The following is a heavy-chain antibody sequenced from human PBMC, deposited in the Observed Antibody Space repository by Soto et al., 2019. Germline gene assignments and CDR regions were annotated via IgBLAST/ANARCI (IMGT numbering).Heavy chain of an antibody. D-gene: IGHD1-26*01. Sequence: PSETLSLTCAVYGGSLRGYYWSCIRQPPGKGLEWIGEINHSGSTNYNPSLKSRVTISVDTSKNQCPRKLSSVTAADTAMYYCESGGSYYLHYFDYCGQGTLVTVAS. J-gene: IGHJ4*01. CDR3: ESGGSYYLHYFDY. CDR1: GGSLRGYY. V-gene: IGHV4-34*01. CDR2: INHSGST.